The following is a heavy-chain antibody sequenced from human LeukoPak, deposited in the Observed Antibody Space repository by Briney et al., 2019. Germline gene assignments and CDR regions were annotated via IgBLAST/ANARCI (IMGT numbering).Heavy chain of an antibody. J-gene: IGHJ4*02. CDR2: IYYTGSP. CDR3: ARDPYYYDSRDYLV. D-gene: IGHD3-22*01. CDR1: GGSISSGGYY. Sequence: SETLSLTCTVSGGSISSGGYYWSWIRQHPGKGLEWIGYIYYTGSPYYNPSLKSRVTISVDTSKNQFSLKLRSVTAADTAVYYCARDPYYYDSRDYLVWGQGTLVTVSS. V-gene: IGHV4-31*03.